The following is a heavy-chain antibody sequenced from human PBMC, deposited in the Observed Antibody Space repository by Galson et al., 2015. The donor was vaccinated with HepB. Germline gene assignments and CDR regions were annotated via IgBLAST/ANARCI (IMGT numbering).Heavy chain of an antibody. V-gene: IGHV5-51*01. D-gene: IGHD3-9*01. J-gene: IGHJ5*02. CDR3: ATQRYIDLASNNWFDP. Sequence: QSGAEVKKPGESLKISCTGFGDTFTNYWIGWVRQMPGKGLEWMGIIFPGNSQTLYSPSFQGHVTISADKSISTTYLQWGSLKASDTAMYYCATQRYIDLASNNWFDPWGQGTLVTVSP. CDR1: GDTFTNYW. CDR2: IFPGNSQT.